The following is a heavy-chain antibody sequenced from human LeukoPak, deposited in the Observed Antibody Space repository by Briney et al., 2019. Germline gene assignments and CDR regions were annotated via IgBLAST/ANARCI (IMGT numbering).Heavy chain of an antibody. CDR2: IWYDGSNK. V-gene: IGHV3-33*06. J-gene: IGHJ4*02. CDR3: AKGGQSWLPYFDY. CDR1: GFTFSSYG. Sequence: GRSLRLSCAASGFTFSSYGMQWVRQAPGKGLEWVAVIWYDGSNKYYADSVKGRFTISRDNSKNTLYLQMNSLRAEDTAVYYCAKGGQSWLPYFDYWGQGTLVTVSS. D-gene: IGHD5-24*01.